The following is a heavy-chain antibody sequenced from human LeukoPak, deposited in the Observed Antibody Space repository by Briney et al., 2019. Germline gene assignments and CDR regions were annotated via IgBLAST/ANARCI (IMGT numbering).Heavy chain of an antibody. Sequence: VASVKVSCKTSGYTFATYFMHWVRQAPGRGLEWMGYIKPNSGVTNYAQKFRGRVTMTWDTSISTAYIELSGLTSDDTAIYYCARPTYCGSDCYFNFDYWGQGTLVTVSS. J-gene: IGHJ4*02. CDR1: GYTFATYF. D-gene: IGHD2-21*02. V-gene: IGHV1-2*02. CDR3: ARPTYCGSDCYFNFDY. CDR2: IKPNSGVT.